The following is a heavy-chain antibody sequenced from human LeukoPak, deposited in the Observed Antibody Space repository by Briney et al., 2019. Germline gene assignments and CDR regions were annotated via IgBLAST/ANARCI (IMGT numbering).Heavy chain of an antibody. V-gene: IGHV3-30*03. CDR1: GFTFSSYG. Sequence: PGGSLRLSCAASGFTFSSYGMHWVRQAPGKGLEWVAVISYDGSNKYYADSVKGRFTISRDNSKNTLYLQMNSLRAEDTAVYYCARGSSSWYNWFDPWGQGTLVTVSS. CDR2: ISYDGSNK. D-gene: IGHD6-13*01. J-gene: IGHJ5*02. CDR3: ARGSSSWYNWFDP.